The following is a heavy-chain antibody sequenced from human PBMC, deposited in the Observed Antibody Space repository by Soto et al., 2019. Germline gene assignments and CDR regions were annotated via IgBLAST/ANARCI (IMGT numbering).Heavy chain of an antibody. CDR1: GGSFSGYY. V-gene: IGHV4-34*01. J-gene: IGHJ4*02. Sequence: SEILSLTCAVYGGSFSGYYWSWIRQPPGKGLEWIGEINHSGSTNYNPSLKSRVTISVDSSKNQFSLKLDSVTAADTAVYYCARLGGYYQAFDNWGQGTLVPVSS. CDR2: INHSGST. CDR3: ARLGGYYQAFDN. D-gene: IGHD3-3*01.